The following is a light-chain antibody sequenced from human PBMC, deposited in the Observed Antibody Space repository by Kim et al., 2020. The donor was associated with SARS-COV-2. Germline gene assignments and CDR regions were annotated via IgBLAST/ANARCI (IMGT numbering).Light chain of an antibody. CDR3: SSYTTISTWV. CDR2: DVN. J-gene: IGLJ3*02. CDR1: RTDVGGYNY. Sequence: GQSITISCTGTRTDVGGYNYVSWYQQHPGKAPKLMIFDVNKRPSGVSNRFSGSKSGDTASLTISGLQAEDEADYYCSSYTTISTWVFAGGTQLTVL. V-gene: IGLV2-14*03.